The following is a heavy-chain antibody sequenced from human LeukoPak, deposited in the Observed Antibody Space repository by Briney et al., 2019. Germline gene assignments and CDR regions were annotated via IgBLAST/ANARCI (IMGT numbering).Heavy chain of an antibody. CDR2: ISYDGNNK. V-gene: IGHV3-30-3*01. J-gene: IGHJ4*02. CDR3: ARDRGYYFDY. Sequence: GGSPRLSCAASGFTFSSYAMHWVRQAPGKGLEWVAVISYDGNNKYYADSVKGRLTISRDKSKNTLYLQMNSLRAEDTAVYYCARDRGYYFDYWGQGTLVTVSS. CDR1: GFTFSSYA.